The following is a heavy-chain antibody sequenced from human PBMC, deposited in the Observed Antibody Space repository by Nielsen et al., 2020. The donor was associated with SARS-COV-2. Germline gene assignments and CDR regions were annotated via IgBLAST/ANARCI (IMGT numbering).Heavy chain of an antibody. J-gene: IGHJ3*02. D-gene: IGHD2-2*01. CDR1: GGTFSSYA. CDR3: ATHVVPAAGGGAFDI. CDR2: IIPIFGTA. Sequence: SVKVSCKASGGTFSSYAISWVRQAPGQGLEWMGGIIPIFGTANYAQKFQGRVTITADESTSTAYMELSSLRSEDTAVYYCATHVVPAAGGGAFDIWGQGTMVTVSS. V-gene: IGHV1-69*13.